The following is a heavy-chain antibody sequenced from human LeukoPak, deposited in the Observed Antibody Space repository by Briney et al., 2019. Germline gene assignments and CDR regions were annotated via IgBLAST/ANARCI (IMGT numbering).Heavy chain of an antibody. Sequence: SGTLSLTCTVSGASISGSAYYWDWIRQPPGKGLEWIGSIHYSGSSYYNPSLKSRVTFSIDTSRNQFSLRLNSVTAADTAVYYCARDTILSGSPLDYWGQGILVTISS. CDR1: GASISGSAYY. D-gene: IGHD3-10*01. CDR3: ARDTILSGSPLDY. V-gene: IGHV4-39*07. CDR2: IHYSGSS. J-gene: IGHJ4*02.